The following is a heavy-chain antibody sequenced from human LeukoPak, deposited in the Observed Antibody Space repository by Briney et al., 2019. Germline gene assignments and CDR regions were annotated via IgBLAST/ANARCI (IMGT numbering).Heavy chain of an antibody. Sequence: SETLSLTCTVSGGSISSSSYYWGWIRQPPGKGLEWIGSIYYSGSTYYNPSLKSRVTISVDTSKNQFSLKLSSVTAADTAEYYCARRRGALTGYGMDVWGQGTTVTVSS. CDR3: ARRRGALTGYGMDV. CDR1: GGSISSSSYY. CDR2: IYYSGST. J-gene: IGHJ6*02. V-gene: IGHV4-39*01. D-gene: IGHD7-27*01.